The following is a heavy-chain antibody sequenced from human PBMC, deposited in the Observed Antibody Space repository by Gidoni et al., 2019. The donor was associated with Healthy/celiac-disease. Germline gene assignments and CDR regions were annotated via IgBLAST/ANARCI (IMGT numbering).Heavy chain of an antibody. CDR3: AKDIANSSGWYTYAFDI. CDR2: ISYDGSNK. CDR1: GFTFSSYG. J-gene: IGHJ3*02. Sequence: QVQLVESGGGVVQPGRSLRLYCAASGFTFSSYGMHWVRQAPGKGLEWVAVISYDGSNKYYADSVKGRFTISRDNSKNTLYLQMNSLRAEDTAVYYCAKDIANSSGWYTYAFDIWGQGTMVTVSS. V-gene: IGHV3-30*18. D-gene: IGHD6-19*01.